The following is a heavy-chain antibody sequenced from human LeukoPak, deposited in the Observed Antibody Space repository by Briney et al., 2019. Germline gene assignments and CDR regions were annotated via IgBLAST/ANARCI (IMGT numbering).Heavy chain of an antibody. D-gene: IGHD6-19*01. CDR2: IYGDDST. J-gene: IGHJ4*02. CDR1: GFTVSTNY. V-gene: IGHV3-53*01. CDR3: ARRFITGWYLDY. Sequence: PGGSLRLSCAAAGFTVSTNYMSWVRQAPGKGLEWVSIIYGDDSTYYADSVKGRFTISRDNSKNTVYLQMNSLRPEDTALYYCARRFITGWYLDYWGQGTLVTVSS.